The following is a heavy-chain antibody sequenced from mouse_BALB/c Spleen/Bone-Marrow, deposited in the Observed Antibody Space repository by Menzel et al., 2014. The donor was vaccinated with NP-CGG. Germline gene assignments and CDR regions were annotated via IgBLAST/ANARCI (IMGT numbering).Heavy chain of an antibody. CDR2: IYPGDGDT. Sequence: QVHVKQSGAELVRPGSSVKISCKASGYAFXSYWMNWVKQRPGQGLEWIGQIYPGDGDTNYSGKFKGKATLTADESSSTAYMQLSSLTSEDSAVYFCAFGNYDFDYWGQSTTLTVSS. CDR3: AFGNYDFDY. D-gene: IGHD2-1*01. V-gene: IGHV1-80*01. J-gene: IGHJ2*01. CDR1: GYAFXSYW.